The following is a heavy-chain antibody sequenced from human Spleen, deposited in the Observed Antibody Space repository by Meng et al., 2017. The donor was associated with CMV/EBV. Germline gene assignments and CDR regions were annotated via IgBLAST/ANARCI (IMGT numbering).Heavy chain of an antibody. Sequence: GGSLRLSCVVSGFTFSDAWMSWVRQAPGRGLEWVSAISGNDGTTYYTDSVKGRFTISRDNSKNTVYLQMSSLTAADTAVYYCAKSHRDPSMDGDWGQGTLVTVSS. CDR2: ISGNDGTT. J-gene: IGHJ4*02. D-gene: IGHD5-24*01. CDR1: GFTFSDAW. CDR3: AKSHRDPSMDGD. V-gene: IGHV3-23*01.